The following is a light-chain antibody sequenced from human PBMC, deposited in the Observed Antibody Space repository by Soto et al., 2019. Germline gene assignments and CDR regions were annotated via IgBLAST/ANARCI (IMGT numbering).Light chain of an antibody. V-gene: IGKV1-5*03. CDR2: KAS. CDR3: QQYKAYPIT. Sequence: DIQMTQSPSTLSASVGDRVTITCRASQSISSWLAWYQQKPGKAPKLLIYKASNLESGVPSRFSGSGSGTYFTLTISSLHPEDSATYFCQQYKAYPITFGQGTRLEIK. J-gene: IGKJ5*01. CDR1: QSISSW.